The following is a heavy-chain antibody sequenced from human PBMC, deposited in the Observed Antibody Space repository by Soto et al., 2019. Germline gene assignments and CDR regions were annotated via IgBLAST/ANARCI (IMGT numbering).Heavy chain of an antibody. D-gene: IGHD3-10*01. CDR3: ARAAYYKPFDY. J-gene: IGHJ4*02. V-gene: IGHV3-11*01. CDR2: ISSSGSTI. CDR1: GFTFSDYY. Sequence: GGSLRLTCAASGFTFSDYYMSWIRQAPGKGLEWVSYISSSGSTIYYADSVKGRFTISRDNAKNSLYLQMNSLRAEDTAVYYCARAAYYKPFDYWGQGTLVTVSS.